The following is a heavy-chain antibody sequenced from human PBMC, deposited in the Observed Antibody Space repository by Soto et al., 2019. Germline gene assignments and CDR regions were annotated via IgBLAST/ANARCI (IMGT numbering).Heavy chain of an antibody. CDR1: GFTFCDYA. CDR3: ARDSSGWYNFDY. Sequence: SLRLSCAASGFTFCDYAVDWVRQAPGKGLEWVAVISRDGSNKYYAESVKGRFTISRDNSKNTVYLQMNSLKVEDTALYYCARDSSGWYNFDYWGQGTVVTVSS. J-gene: IGHJ4*02. CDR2: ISRDGSNK. D-gene: IGHD6-19*01. V-gene: IGHV3-30-3*01.